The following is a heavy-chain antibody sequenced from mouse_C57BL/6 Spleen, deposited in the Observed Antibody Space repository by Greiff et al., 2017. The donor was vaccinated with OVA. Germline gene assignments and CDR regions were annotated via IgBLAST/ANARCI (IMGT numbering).Heavy chain of an antibody. J-gene: IGHJ3*01. V-gene: IGHV1-69*01. Sequence: QVQLQQPGAELVMPGASVKLSCKASGYTFTSYWMHWVKQRPGQGLEWIGEIDPSDSYTNYNQKFKGKSTLTVDKSSSTAYMPLSSLTSEDSAVYYCARRDNYGAWFAYWGQGTLVTVSA. D-gene: IGHD1-1*01. CDR1: GYTFTSYW. CDR2: IDPSDSYT. CDR3: ARRDNYGAWFAY.